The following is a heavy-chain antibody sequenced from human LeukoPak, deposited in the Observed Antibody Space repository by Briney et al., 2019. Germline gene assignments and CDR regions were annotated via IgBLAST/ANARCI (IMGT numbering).Heavy chain of an antibody. D-gene: IGHD3-22*01. CDR2: INHSGST. J-gene: IGHJ4*02. Sequence: TSETLSLTCAVYGGSFSGSYWSWIRQPPGKGLEWIGEINHSGSTNYNPSLKSRVTISVDTSKNQFSLDLSSVTAADTAVYYCARRAGGYYPYYFDYWGQGTLVSVSS. CDR1: GGSFSGSY. CDR3: ARRAGGYYPYYFDY. V-gene: IGHV4-34*01.